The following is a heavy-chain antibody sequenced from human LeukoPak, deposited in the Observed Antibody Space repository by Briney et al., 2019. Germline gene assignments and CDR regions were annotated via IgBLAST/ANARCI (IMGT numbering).Heavy chain of an antibody. Sequence: ASVKVSCKASRYTFTSYYMHWVRQAPGQGLEWMGIIHPSDGSTHYPQKLRGRATMTRETSTRTVNMELSSLRSEDRAMYYCARSPSSFDYWGQGTLVTVSS. J-gene: IGHJ4*02. D-gene: IGHD6-6*01. CDR1: RYTFTSYY. CDR3: ARSPSSFDY. V-gene: IGHV1-46*01. CDR2: IHPSDGST.